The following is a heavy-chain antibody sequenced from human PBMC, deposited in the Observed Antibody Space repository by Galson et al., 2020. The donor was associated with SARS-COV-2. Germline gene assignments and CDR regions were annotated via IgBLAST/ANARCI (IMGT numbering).Heavy chain of an antibody. J-gene: IGHJ5*02. Sequence: SETLSLTTVSGGSIISYYCSWFLQPPGKGLEWIGSIYYTGSTNYNPSLNSRVTISVDTSKNQFSLKLRSVTAADTAEYYCARESGGEFWSGYFWFDPWGQGTLVTVSS. CDR3: ARESGGEFWSGYFWFDP. V-gene: IGHV4-59*01. D-gene: IGHD3-3*01. CDR2: IYYTGST. CDR1: GGSIISYY.